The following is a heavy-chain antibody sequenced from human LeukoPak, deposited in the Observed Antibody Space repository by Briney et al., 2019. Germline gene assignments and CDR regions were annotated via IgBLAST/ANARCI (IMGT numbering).Heavy chain of an antibody. J-gene: IGHJ4*02. Sequence: GGSLRLSCAASGFTFSTYSMNWVRQAPGKGLEWVSVIYSGGSTYYADSVKGRFTISRDNSKSTLYIQMNSLRAEDTAVYYCARAKPKNMVRGLIMRRESRYYFDYWGQGTLVTVSS. CDR1: GFTFSTYS. CDR3: ARAKPKNMVRGLIMRRESRYYFDY. V-gene: IGHV3-53*01. CDR2: IYSGGST. D-gene: IGHD3-10*01.